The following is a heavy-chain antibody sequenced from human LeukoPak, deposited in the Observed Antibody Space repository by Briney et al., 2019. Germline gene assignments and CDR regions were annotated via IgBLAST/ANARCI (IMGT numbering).Heavy chain of an antibody. CDR1: GFIFSNYG. D-gene: IGHD6-6*01. Sequence: GGSLRLSCAASGFIFSNYGMCWVRQAPGKGLEWVAFIENDGSNKYYADSVRGRFTISRDNSRNTLYMQMNSPRVEDTAVYYCARAPGGSSSGRYFDYWGQGTLVTVSS. V-gene: IGHV3-30*02. CDR3: ARAPGGSSSGRYFDY. J-gene: IGHJ4*02. CDR2: IENDGSNK.